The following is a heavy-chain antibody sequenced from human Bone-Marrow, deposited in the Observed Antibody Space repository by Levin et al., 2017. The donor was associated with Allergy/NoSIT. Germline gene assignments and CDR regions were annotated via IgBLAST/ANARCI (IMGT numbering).Heavy chain of an antibody. CDR3: ARDPNSNTWYGYFDD. V-gene: IGHV3-33*07. Sequence: GGSLRLSCAASGFTFSSYAMYWVRQAPGKGLEWVSVIWYDGSNKQYSDSVKGRFTISRDNSKNTLYLQMNSLRAEDTAVYYCARDPNSNTWYGYFDDWGQGTLVTVSS. J-gene: IGHJ4*02. CDR1: GFTFSSYA. D-gene: IGHD6-13*01. CDR2: IWYDGSNK.